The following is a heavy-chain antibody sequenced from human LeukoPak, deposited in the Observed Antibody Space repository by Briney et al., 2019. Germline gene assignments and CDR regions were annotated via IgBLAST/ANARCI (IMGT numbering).Heavy chain of an antibody. V-gene: IGHV4-59*01. CDR2: IYYSGST. J-gene: IGHJ5*02. D-gene: IGHD6-13*01. CDR3: ARVPAGYSSSWYGEIWFDP. Sequence: SSETLSLTCTVSGGSISSYYWSWIRQPPGKGLEWIGYIYYSGSTNYNPSLKSRVTISVDTSKNQFSLKLSSVTAADTAVYYCARVPAGYSSSWYGEIWFDPWGQGTLVTVSS. CDR1: GGSISSYY.